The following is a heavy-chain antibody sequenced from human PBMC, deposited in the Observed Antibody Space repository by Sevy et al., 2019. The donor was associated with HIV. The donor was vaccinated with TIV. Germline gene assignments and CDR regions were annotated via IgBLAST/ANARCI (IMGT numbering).Heavy chain of an antibody. J-gene: IGHJ4*02. V-gene: IGHV1-18*01. CDR2: VSPHNADR. CDR3: AKSRGSSGFLH. D-gene: IGHD6-19*01. Sequence: ASVKVSCKTSGYTFNSYSITWVRQALGQGLEWMGWVSPHNADRNVAQRFQGRVTLTTDTSTVTAYMELRSLRSDDTALYYCAKSRGSSGFLHWGPGTMVTVSS. CDR1: GYTFNSYS.